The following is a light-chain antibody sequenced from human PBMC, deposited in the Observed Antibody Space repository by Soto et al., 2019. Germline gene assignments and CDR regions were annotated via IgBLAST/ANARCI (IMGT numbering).Light chain of an antibody. V-gene: IGLV2-14*01. CDR3: TSYTSTSTPYV. Sequence: QSALTQPASVSGSPGQSITISCAGTSSDVGRYTYVSWYQQHPGKAPKLIIYDVYNRPSGVSTRFSGSKSGNTASLTISGLQAEDEADYYCTSYTSTSTPYVFGDGTKLTVL. CDR1: SSDVGRYTY. J-gene: IGLJ1*01. CDR2: DVY.